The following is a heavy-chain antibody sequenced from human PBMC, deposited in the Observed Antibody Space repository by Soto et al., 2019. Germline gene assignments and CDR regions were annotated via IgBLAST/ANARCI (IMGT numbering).Heavy chain of an antibody. V-gene: IGHV3-66*01. CDR3: ATSYDHEGFDI. D-gene: IGHD3-16*01. Sequence: GGSLRLSCAASGFTVSSNYMSWVRQAPGKGLEWVSVIYSGGSTYYADSVKGRFTISRDNSKNTLYLQMNSLRAEDTAVYYCATSYDHEGFDIWGQGTMVTVSS. CDR1: GFTVSSNY. J-gene: IGHJ3*02. CDR2: IYSGGST.